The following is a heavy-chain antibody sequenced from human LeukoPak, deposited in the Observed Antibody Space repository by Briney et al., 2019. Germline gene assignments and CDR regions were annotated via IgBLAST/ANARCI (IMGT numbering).Heavy chain of an antibody. CDR1: GFTFSSQW. Sequence: GGSLRLSCAASGFTFSSQWMGWVRQAPGKGLEWVADVNQGGTEKFYVDSVKGRFTISRDNAENSLYLQMNSLRVEDTAVYYCAREHYFYHMDGWGEGTTVTVSS. J-gene: IGHJ6*03. V-gene: IGHV3-7*01. CDR3: AREHYFYHMDG. CDR2: VNQGGTEK.